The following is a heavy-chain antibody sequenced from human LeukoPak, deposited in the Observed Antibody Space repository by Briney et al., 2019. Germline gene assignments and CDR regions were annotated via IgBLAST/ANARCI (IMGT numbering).Heavy chain of an antibody. J-gene: IGHJ4*02. V-gene: IGHV3-48*04. CDR1: GFTFSSYS. D-gene: IGHD3-10*01. CDR2: ISSSDDTI. CDR3: ARDQGGDFDY. Sequence: GGSLRLSCAASGFTFSSYSMNWVRQAPGKGLEWVSYISSSDDTIYYADSVKGRFTISRDNAKNSLYLQMNSLRAEDTAVYYCARDQGGDFDYWGQGTLVTVSS.